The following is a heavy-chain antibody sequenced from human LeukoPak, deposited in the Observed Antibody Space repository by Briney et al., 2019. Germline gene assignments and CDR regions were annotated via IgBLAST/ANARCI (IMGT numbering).Heavy chain of an antibody. D-gene: IGHD6-25*01. CDR1: GFTVSSNY. V-gene: IGHV3-53*01. J-gene: IGHJ3*02. CDR2: IYSGGST. CDR3: CFGPPRIAAAVAFDI. Sequence: GGSLRLSCAASGFTVSSNYMSWVRQAPGKGLEWVSVIYSGGSTYYADSVKGRFTISRDNSKNTLYLQMNSLRAEDTAVYYCCFGPPRIAAAVAFDIWGQGTMVTVSS.